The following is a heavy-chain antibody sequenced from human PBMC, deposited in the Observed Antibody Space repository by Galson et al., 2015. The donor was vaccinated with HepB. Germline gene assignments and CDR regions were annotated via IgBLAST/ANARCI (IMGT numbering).Heavy chain of an antibody. J-gene: IGHJ4*02. CDR2: ISGSGGST. D-gene: IGHD3-3*01. V-gene: IGHV3-23*01. CDR3: ARGDYDFWSGYYRIYFDY. Sequence: SLRLSCAASGFTFSSYAMSWVRQAPGKGLEWVSAISGSGGSTYYADSVKGRFTISRDNSKNTLYLQMNSLRAEDTAVYYCARGDYDFWSGYYRIYFDYWGQGTLVTVSS. CDR1: GFTFSSYA.